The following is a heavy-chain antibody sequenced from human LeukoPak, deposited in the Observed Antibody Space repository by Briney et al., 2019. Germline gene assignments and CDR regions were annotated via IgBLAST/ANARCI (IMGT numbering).Heavy chain of an antibody. CDR3: ARAPANLLVTTVTTRWFDP. Sequence: ASVKVSCKASGYTFTGYYMHWVRQAPGQGLEWMGRINPNSGGTNYAQKFQGRVTMTRDTSISTAYMELSRLRSDDTAVYYCARAPANLLVTTVTTRWFDPWGQGTLVTVSS. J-gene: IGHJ5*02. CDR2: INPNSGGT. CDR1: GYTFTGYY. D-gene: IGHD4-17*01. V-gene: IGHV1-2*06.